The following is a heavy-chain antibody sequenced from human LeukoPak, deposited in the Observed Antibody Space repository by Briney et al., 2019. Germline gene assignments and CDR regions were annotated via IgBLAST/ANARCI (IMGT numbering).Heavy chain of an antibody. V-gene: IGHV3-74*01. J-gene: IGHJ5*02. CDR2: ISSDGSST. CDR1: GFTFGSYW. D-gene: IGHD3-22*01. CDR3: ASTYYYDSGRWFDP. Sequence: GGSLRLSCAASGFTFGSYWMHWVRQAPGKGLVWVSRISSDGSSTTYADSVKGRFTISRDNAKNTLFLQMNSLRAEDTAVYYCASTYYYDSGRWFDPWGQGTLVTVSS.